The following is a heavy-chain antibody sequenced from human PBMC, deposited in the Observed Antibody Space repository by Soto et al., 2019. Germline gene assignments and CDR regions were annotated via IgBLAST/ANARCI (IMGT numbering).Heavy chain of an antibody. CDR2: IYHSGAT. D-gene: IGHD6-19*01. J-gene: IGHJ5*01. CDR3: ATDRALAATGFAWFDS. Sequence: QVRLQESGPGLVKPSGTLSLTCTVSNGSINSRNWWSWGRQSPQTGLEYIGEIYHSGATNYNPSLMSRVTISLDESKNEFSLRLASVTAADTAVYYCATDRALAATGFAWFDSWGQGIRVTVSS. V-gene: IGHV4-4*02. CDR1: NGSINSRNW.